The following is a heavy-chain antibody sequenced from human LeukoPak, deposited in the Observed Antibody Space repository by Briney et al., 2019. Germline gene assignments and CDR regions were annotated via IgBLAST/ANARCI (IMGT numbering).Heavy chain of an antibody. V-gene: IGHV5-51*01. CDR2: IYPGDSDT. J-gene: IGHJ4*02. CDR3: ARRRPTDYYDSSGTDFDY. Sequence: GESLKISCKGSGYSFTSYWIGWVRQMPGKGLEWMGIIYPGDSDTRYSPSFQGQFTISADKSISTAYLQWSSLKASATAMYYCARRRPTDYYDSSGTDFDYWGQGTLVTVSS. D-gene: IGHD3-22*01. CDR1: GYSFTSYW.